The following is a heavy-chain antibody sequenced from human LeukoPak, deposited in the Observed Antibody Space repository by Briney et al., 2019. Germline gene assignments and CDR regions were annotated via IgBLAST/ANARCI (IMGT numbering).Heavy chain of an antibody. D-gene: IGHD3-9*01. CDR3: AKGPDPPDILTGPSLYYFDY. V-gene: IGHV3-23*01. CDR2: ISGSGGST. CDR1: GFTFSSYA. Sequence: GGSLRLSCAASGFTFSSYAMSWVRQAPGKGLEWVSAISGSGGSTYYADSVKGRFTISRDNSKNTLYLQMNSLRAEDTAVYYCAKGPDPPDILTGPSLYYFDYWGQGTLVTVSS. J-gene: IGHJ4*02.